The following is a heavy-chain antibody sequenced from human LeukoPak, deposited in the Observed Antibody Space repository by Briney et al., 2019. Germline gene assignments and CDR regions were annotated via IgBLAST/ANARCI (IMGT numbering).Heavy chain of an antibody. Sequence: ASVKVSCKASGYTFTSYGISWVRQAPGQGLEWMGWTSAYNGNTNYAQKLQGRVTMTTDTSTSTAYMELRSLRSDDTAVYYCARKLLGFEYSSSSIEGYYYYYMDVWGKGTTVTVSS. V-gene: IGHV1-18*01. CDR2: TSAYNGNT. J-gene: IGHJ6*03. CDR3: ARKLLGFEYSSSSIEGYYYYYMDV. D-gene: IGHD6-6*01. CDR1: GYTFTSYG.